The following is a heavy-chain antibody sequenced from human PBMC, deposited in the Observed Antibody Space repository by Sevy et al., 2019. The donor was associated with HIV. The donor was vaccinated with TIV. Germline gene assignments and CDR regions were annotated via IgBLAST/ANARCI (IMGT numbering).Heavy chain of an antibody. V-gene: IGHV4-59*01. J-gene: IGHJ3*02. Sequence: SETLSLTCTVSGGSISSYYWSWIRQPPGKGLEWIGYIYYSGSTNYNPSLKSRVTISVDTSKNQFSLKLSSVTAADTAVYYCARDRYCSGGSSHSGTAFDIWGQGTMVTVSS. CDR2: IYYSGST. CDR1: GGSISSYY. D-gene: IGHD2-15*01. CDR3: ARDRYCSGGSSHSGTAFDI.